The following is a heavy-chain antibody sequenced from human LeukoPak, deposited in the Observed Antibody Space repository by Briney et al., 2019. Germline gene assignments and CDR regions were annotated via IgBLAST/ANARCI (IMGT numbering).Heavy chain of an antibody. J-gene: IGHJ6*02. CDR3: ARTYIVVVTAIHYYYYGMDV. Sequence: ASVKVSCKASGGTFSSYAISWVRQAPGQGLEWMGGIIPIFGTANYAQKFQGRVTMTRDTSTSTVYMELSSLRSEDTAVYYCARTYIVVVTAIHYYYYGMDVWGQGTTVTVSS. CDR1: GGTFSSYA. D-gene: IGHD2-21*02. CDR2: IIPIFGTA. V-gene: IGHV1-69*05.